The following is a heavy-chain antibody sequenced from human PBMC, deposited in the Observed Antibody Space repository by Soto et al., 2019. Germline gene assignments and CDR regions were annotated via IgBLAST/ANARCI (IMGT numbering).Heavy chain of an antibody. Sequence: PGGSLRLSCAASGFTFSNYALTWVRQAPGKGLEWVSAISAGGGSTFYADSVKGRFTVSRDNSKNTLYLQMNSLRAEDTAVYFCAKDHTYVYVRLDNWGQGTPVTVSS. D-gene: IGHD3-10*02. J-gene: IGHJ4*02. V-gene: IGHV3-23*01. CDR3: AKDHTYVYVRLDN. CDR2: ISAGGGST. CDR1: GFTFSNYA.